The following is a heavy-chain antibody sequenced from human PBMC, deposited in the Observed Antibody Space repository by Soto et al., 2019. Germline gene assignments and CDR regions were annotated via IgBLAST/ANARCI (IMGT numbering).Heavy chain of an antibody. Sequence: PSETLSLTCTVSGCSISSYYWSWIRQPPGKGLEWIGYIYYSGSTNYNPSLKSRVTISVDTSKNQFSLKLSSVTAADTAVYYCARAPSLYCSGGSCTGWFDPWGQGTLVTVSS. CDR1: GCSISSYY. CDR3: ARAPSLYCSGGSCTGWFDP. J-gene: IGHJ5*02. D-gene: IGHD2-15*01. CDR2: IYYSGST. V-gene: IGHV4-59*01.